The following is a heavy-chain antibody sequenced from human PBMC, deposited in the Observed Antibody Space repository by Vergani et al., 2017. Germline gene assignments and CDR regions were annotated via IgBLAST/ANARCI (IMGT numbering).Heavy chain of an antibody. CDR3: TRQPQEGASGPPSVPT. J-gene: IGHJ4*02. CDR1: GASMSSVGYY. V-gene: IGHV4-61*02. Sequence: QVQLQESGPGLVKPSQTLSLTCTVSGASMSSVGYYWGWIRQPPGKGLEWIWSIYHSGSTHYNPSLKSRVTISVDTSKNDFSLKVTSVTAADTAVYYCTRQPQEGASGPPSVPTWGQGISVIVSS. CDR2: IYHSGST. D-gene: IGHD5-12*01.